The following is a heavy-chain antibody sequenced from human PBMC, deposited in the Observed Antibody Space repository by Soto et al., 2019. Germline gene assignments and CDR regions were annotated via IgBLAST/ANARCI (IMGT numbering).Heavy chain of an antibody. J-gene: IGHJ5*02. D-gene: IGHD3-22*01. V-gene: IGHV3-23*01. Sequence: GGSLRLACAASGFTFSSYAMSWVRQAPGKGLEWVSAISGSGGSTYYADSVKGRFTISRDNSKNTLYLQMNSLRAEDTAVYYCAKQYYYDSSGLFDPWGQGTLVTVSS. CDR1: GFTFSSYA. CDR3: AKQYYYDSSGLFDP. CDR2: ISGSGGST.